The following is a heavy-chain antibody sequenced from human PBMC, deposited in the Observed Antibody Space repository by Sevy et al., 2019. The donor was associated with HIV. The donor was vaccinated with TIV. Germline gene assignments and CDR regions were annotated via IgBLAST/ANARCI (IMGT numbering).Heavy chain of an antibody. CDR2: IRRRSSTI. CDR3: ARITVTTHFDY. V-gene: IGHV3-48*01. J-gene: IGHJ4*02. Sequence: GGSLSLSCAASGFTFSSFIMSWVRQAPGKGLGWISFIRRRSSTINYADSVMGRFTISRDDAENSLSLQMNSLRAEDTAVYYCARITVTTHFDYWGPGTLVTVSS. D-gene: IGHD4-17*01. CDR1: GFTFSSFI.